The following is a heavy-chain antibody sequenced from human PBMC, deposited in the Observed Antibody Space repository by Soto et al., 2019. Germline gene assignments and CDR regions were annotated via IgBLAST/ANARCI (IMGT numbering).Heavy chain of an antibody. J-gene: IGHJ4*02. CDR2: ISAYTGNT. CDR1: GYTFTSYG. D-gene: IGHD3-9*01. V-gene: IGHV1-18*01. CDR3: ARQYDILTGYYLEVGY. Sequence: QVQLVQSGAEVKKPGASVKVSCKASGYTFTSYGISWVRQAPGQGLEWRGWISAYTGNTNYAQKLQGRVTMTTDTSTSTVYMELRSLRSDDTAVYYCARQYDILTGYYLEVGYWGQGTLVTVSS.